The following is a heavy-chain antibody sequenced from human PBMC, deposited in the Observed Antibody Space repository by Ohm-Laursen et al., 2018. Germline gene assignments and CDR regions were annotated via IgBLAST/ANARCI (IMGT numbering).Heavy chain of an antibody. CDR2: ISGSSRNT. V-gene: IGHV3-23*01. CDR1: GFTFSSYA. CDR3: AKGSRSSHYGSGRDNWFDP. D-gene: IGHD3-10*01. Sequence: SLRLSCAASGFTFSSYAMSWVRQAPGEGLEWVSVISGSSRNTHYADSVKGRFIISRDNSKNTLYLQMSSLRAEDTAVYYCAKGSRSSHYGSGRDNWFDPWGQGTLVTVSS. J-gene: IGHJ5*02.